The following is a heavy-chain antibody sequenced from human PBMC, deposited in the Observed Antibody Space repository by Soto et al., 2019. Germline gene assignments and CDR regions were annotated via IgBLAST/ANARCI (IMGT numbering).Heavy chain of an antibody. J-gene: IGHJ4*02. Sequence: PSETLSLTCTVSGGSTRSNVYYWGWVRQAPGKGLEWIGSMSYTTTAYYNPSLRSRVLISVDTSKNQFSLRLSSVTAADTAVYYCERHGRDGVTIYGVAAYNFVTWGQGTQVTVPQ. D-gene: IGHD3-3*01. CDR3: ERHGRDGVTIYGVAAYNFVT. CDR2: MSYTTTA. V-gene: IGHV4-39*01. CDR1: GGSTRSNVYY.